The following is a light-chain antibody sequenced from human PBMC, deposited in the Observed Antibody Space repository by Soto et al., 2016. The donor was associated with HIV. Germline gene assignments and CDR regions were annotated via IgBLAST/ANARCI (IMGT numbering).Light chain of an antibody. V-gene: IGKV1-39*01. CDR1: QSISTY. Sequence: DIQMTQSPSTLSLSIGDRVSITCQASQSISTYLHWYQQKPGRAPKLLIYDASSLQSGVPSRFSGRGSGTDFTLTISDLQHEDLATYYCQQSSRTPRTFGQGTKVEIK. J-gene: IGKJ1*01. CDR3: QQSSRTPRT. CDR2: DAS.